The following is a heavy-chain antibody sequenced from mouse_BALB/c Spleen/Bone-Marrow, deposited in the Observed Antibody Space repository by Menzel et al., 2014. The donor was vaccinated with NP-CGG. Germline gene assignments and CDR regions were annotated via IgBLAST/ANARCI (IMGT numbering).Heavy chain of an antibody. J-gene: IGHJ1*01. CDR2: INSGSSIT. CDR3: TRSRGNWDDFDV. CDR1: GFTFSSFG. Sequence: EVHLVESGGGLVQPGGSRKLSCAASGFTFSSFGMHWVRQAPEKGLEWVAYINSGSSITYYADTLKGRLTISRDNPKNTLSLQMTSLRSEDTAIYYCTRSRGNWDDFDVWGAGTTVTVSS. D-gene: IGHD4-1*01. V-gene: IGHV5-17*02.